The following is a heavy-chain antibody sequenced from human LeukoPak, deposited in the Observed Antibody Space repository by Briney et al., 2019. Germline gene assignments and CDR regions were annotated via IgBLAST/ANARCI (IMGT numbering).Heavy chain of an antibody. V-gene: IGHV4-34*01. J-gene: IGHJ4*02. CDR3: ARHLYTRYYYDSSGYHPGDY. Sequence: SETLSLTCAVYGGSFSDYYWSWIRQPSGKGLEWIGEINHSGSTNYNPSLKSRVTISVDTSKNQFFLKLSSVTAADTAVYYCARHLYTRYYYDSSGYHPGDYWGQGTLVTVSS. CDR2: INHSGST. D-gene: IGHD3-22*01. CDR1: GGSFSDYY.